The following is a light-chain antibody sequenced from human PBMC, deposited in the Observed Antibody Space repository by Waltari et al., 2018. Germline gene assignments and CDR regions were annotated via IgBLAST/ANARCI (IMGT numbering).Light chain of an antibody. J-gene: IGLJ3*02. CDR2: DVN. V-gene: IGLV2-11*01. CDR1: GSDIGYYNF. CDR3: CSYAAIYTWV. Sequence: QSALTPPRSVSGSPGPSVTISCTGTGSDIGYYNFPSWYQHPPGKAPKLMIYDVNKRPSVVPDRFSGSKSGNTASLTISGLQAEDEADYYCCSYAAIYTWVFGGGTKLTVL.